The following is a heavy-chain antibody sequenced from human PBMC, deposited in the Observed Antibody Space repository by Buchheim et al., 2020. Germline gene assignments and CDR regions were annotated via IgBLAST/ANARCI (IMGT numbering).Heavy chain of an antibody. Sequence: QVQVVQSGAEVKKPGASVKVSCKASGYTFTTYDLHWVYQAPGQRLEYLGWINTGNGNPEFSQKFRDRVTITRDTSASTAYMELNNLRSEDTGVYYCAISRGWWALDYWGQGTL. CDR2: INTGNGNP. CDR1: GYTFTTYD. CDR3: AISRGWWALDY. V-gene: IGHV1-3*04. J-gene: IGHJ4*02. D-gene: IGHD6-19*01.